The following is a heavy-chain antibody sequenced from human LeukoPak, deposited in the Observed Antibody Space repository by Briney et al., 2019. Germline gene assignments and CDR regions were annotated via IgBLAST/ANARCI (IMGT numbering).Heavy chain of an antibody. J-gene: IGHJ6*02. Sequence: PSETLSLTCTVSGGSISSSSYYWGWIRQPPGKGLEWIGSIYYSGSTNYNPSLKSRVTISVDTSKNQFSLKLSSVTAAGTAVYYCARRNDGGYSYGGTYYYYGMDVWGQGTTVTVSS. CDR1: GGSISSSSYY. CDR2: IYYSGST. D-gene: IGHD5-18*01. CDR3: ARRNDGGYSYGGTYYYYGMDV. V-gene: IGHV4-39*07.